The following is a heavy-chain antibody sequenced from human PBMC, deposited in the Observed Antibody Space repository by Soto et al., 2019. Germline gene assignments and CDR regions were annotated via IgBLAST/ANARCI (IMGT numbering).Heavy chain of an antibody. CDR2: IYYTGST. J-gene: IGHJ5*02. CDR3: ARGGSGTTYSDR. D-gene: IGHD1-7*01. V-gene: IGHV4-61*08. CDR1: GYC. Sequence: GYCRISKRKPPGKGLEWIGYIYYTGSTNYNPSLESRVIISVDTSKNQFSLKLSSVTAADTAVYYCARGGSGTTYSDRWGQGTLVTVSS.